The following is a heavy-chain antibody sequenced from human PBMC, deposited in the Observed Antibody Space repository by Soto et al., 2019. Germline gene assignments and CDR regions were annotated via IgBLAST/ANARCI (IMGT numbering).Heavy chain of an antibody. CDR3: ARHYYDSTGYYRSPLGD. D-gene: IGHD3-22*01. Sequence: VKLQLRGAGLLKPSETLSLTCVVSGGSCGGYYWRWVGQPPGKGLEGIGEINQVATTNYNPSLKSRVTISLDMSKNQFSLKLTSVTAADTAVYYCARHYYDSTGYYRSPLGDWGQGTLVTVSS. J-gene: IGHJ4*02. V-gene: IGHV4-34*01. CDR1: GGSCGGYY. CDR2: INQVATT.